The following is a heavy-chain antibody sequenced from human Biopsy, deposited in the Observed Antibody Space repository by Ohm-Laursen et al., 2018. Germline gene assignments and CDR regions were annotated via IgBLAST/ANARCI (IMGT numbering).Heavy chain of an antibody. J-gene: IGHJ3*01. CDR2: ISPNSGGT. CDR1: GYAVNDYF. V-gene: IGHV1-2*02. CDR3: ARDIMNRIAGLVARSDVFDV. D-gene: IGHD3-16*01. Sequence: ATVKISCKGSGYAVNDYFLHWLRQAPGQGPEWMGWISPNSGGTNYAQKFQGRVTMTTDTSSSTVYLELRRLISDDTAVYYCARDIMNRIAGLVARSDVFDVWGQGTLVTVSS.